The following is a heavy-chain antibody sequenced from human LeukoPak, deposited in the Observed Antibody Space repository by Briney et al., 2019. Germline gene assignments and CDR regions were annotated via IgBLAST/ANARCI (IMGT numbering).Heavy chain of an antibody. CDR1: GFTFSSYA. J-gene: IGHJ4*02. CDR2: ISGSGSNT. Sequence: PGGSLRLSCAASGFTFSSYAMSWVRQAPGKGLEWVSTISGSGSNTFYADSVKGRFTISRDNSKNTLYLQMNSLRAEDTAVYYCAKNPPLNQWELPGSDDYWGQGTLVTVSS. CDR3: AKNPPLNQWELPGSDDY. V-gene: IGHV3-23*01. D-gene: IGHD1-26*01.